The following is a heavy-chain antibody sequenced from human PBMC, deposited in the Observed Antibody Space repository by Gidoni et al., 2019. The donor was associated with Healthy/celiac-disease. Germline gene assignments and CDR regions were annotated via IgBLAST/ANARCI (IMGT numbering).Heavy chain of an antibody. V-gene: IGHV3-30*18. Sequence: QVQLVESGGGVVQPGRSLRLSCAAAGFTVSSYGMHWVRQAPGKGLEWVAVISYDGSNKYYADSVKGRFTISRDNSKNTLYLQMNSLRAEDTAVYYCAKFFRARQVGATDFDYWGQGTLVTVSS. CDR2: ISYDGSNK. CDR3: AKFFRARQVGATDFDY. J-gene: IGHJ4*02. D-gene: IGHD1-26*01. CDR1: GFTVSSYG.